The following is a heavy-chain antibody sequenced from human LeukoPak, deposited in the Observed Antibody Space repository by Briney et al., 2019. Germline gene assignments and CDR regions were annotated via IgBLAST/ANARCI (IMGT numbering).Heavy chain of an antibody. Sequence: SETLSLTCTVSGGSISSYYWSWIRQPPGKGLEWIGYIYYSGSTNYNPSLKSRVTISVDTSKNQFSLKLSSVTAADTAVYYCARGGGSSSDFDYWGQGTLGTVSS. V-gene: IGHV4-59*01. CDR2: IYYSGST. D-gene: IGHD6-6*01. CDR1: GGSISSYY. J-gene: IGHJ4*02. CDR3: ARGGGSSSDFDY.